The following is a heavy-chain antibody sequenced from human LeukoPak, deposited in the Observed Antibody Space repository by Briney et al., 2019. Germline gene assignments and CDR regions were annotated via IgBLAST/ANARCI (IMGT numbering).Heavy chain of an antibody. CDR3: AKDRGLRYFDWLFDY. J-gene: IGHJ4*02. D-gene: IGHD3-9*01. CDR1: GFTFSSYA. Sequence: PGGSLRLSCAASGFTFSSYAMSWVRQAPGKGLEWGSAISGSGGSTYYADSVKGRFTISRDNSKNTLYLQMNSLRADDTAVYYCAKDRGLRYFDWLFDYWGQGTLVTVSS. V-gene: IGHV3-23*01. CDR2: ISGSGGST.